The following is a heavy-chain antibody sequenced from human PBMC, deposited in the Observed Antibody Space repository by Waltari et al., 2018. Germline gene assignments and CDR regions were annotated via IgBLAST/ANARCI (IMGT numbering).Heavy chain of an antibody. D-gene: IGHD2-21*02. CDR2: IKQDGSEK. CDR3: ARGVTTVEY. V-gene: IGHV3-7*04. CDR1: GCTFTNHW. Sequence: EVQLVESGGGLVQPGGSLRLSCSGSGCTFTNHWMGWVRQAPGKGPEWVASIKQDGSEKYYVDSMKGRFTISRDNAKNSLSLQMDSLRAEDTAVYFCARGVTTVEYWGQGTLVTVSS. J-gene: IGHJ4*02.